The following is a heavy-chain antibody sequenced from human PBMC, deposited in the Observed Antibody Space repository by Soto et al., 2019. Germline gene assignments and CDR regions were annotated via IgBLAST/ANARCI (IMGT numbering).Heavy chain of an antibody. Sequence: SETLSLTCTVSGGSISSYYWSWIRQPPGKGLEWIGYIYYSGSTNYNPSLKSRVAISVDTSKNQFSLKLSSVTAADTAVYYCARTTLWFGELLLDYWGQGTLVTV. CDR3: ARTTLWFGELLLDY. D-gene: IGHD3-10*01. J-gene: IGHJ4*02. CDR1: GGSISSYY. V-gene: IGHV4-59*01. CDR2: IYYSGST.